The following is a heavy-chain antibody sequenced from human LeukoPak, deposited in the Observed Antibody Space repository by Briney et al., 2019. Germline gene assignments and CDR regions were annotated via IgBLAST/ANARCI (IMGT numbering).Heavy chain of an antibody. Sequence: GGSLRLSCAASGFTFSSYSMNWVRQAPGKGLEWVSSISSSSSYIYYADSVKGRFTISRDNAKNSLYLQMNSLRAEDTAVYYCARAYSSSSWVKYYFDYWGQGTLVTVSS. V-gene: IGHV3-21*01. CDR2: ISSSSSYI. CDR1: GFTFSSYS. J-gene: IGHJ4*02. D-gene: IGHD6-6*01. CDR3: ARAYSSSSWVKYYFDY.